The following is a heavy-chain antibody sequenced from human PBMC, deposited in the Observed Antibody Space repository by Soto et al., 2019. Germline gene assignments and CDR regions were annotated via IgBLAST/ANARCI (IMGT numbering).Heavy chain of an antibody. D-gene: IGHD1-26*01. V-gene: IGHV4-59*01. CDR3: ATAGESHIQHSY. J-gene: IGHJ4*02. CDR1: GGSLSSYS. CDR2: IYYSGST. Sequence: SETLSLTFTVSGGSLSSYSCSWIQHPPGNVLDCIGYIYYSGSTNYNPSLKSRGTISIDTSKNRFSLKLRSVTAADTAVYYCATAGESHIQHSYWGKGTLVTLSS.